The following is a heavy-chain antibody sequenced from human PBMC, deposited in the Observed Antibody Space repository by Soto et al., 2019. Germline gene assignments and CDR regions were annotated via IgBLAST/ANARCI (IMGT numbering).Heavy chain of an antibody. D-gene: IGHD2-2*01. CDR1: GGSISSSSYY. CDR2: IYYSGST. J-gene: IGHJ4*02. CDR3: AKDNFVVVPAAMEMGIAVAGTADY. Sequence: SETLSLTCTVSGGSISSSSYYWGWIRQPPGKGLEWIGSIYYSGSTYYNPSLKSRVTISVDTSKNQISLKLSSVTAADTAVYYCAKDNFVVVPAAMEMGIAVAGTADYWGQGTLVTVSS. V-gene: IGHV4-39*02.